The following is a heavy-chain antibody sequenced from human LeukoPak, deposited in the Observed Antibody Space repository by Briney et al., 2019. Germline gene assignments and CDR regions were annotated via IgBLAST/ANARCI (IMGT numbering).Heavy chain of an antibody. CDR2: IYTSGST. V-gene: IGHV4-61*02. CDR3: ASSMTTVTTDAFDI. J-gene: IGHJ3*02. CDR1: GGSISSGSYY. Sequence: SQTLSLTCTVSGGSISSGSYYWSWIRQPAGKGLEWIGRIYTSGSTNYNPSLKSRVTISVDTSKNQFSLKLSSVTAADTAVYYCASSMTTVTTDAFDIWGQGTMVTVSS. D-gene: IGHD4-17*01.